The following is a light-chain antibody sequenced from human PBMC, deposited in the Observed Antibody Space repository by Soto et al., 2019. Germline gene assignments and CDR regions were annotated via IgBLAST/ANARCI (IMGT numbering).Light chain of an antibody. CDR3: QQYNKWPRT. J-gene: IGKJ1*01. Sequence: TVITQPPATLSVSPGERATLSCRASQSVSSALAWYQQKPGLPPRLLIYDASTRATGIPARFSGSGSGTDFTLTISSLQSQDFEVYYCQQYNKWPRTFGQGTKVDIK. CDR1: QSVSSA. CDR2: DAS. V-gene: IGKV3-15*01.